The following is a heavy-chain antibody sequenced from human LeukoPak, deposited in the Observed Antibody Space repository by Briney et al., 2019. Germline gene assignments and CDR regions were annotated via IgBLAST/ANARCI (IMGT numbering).Heavy chain of an antibody. CDR3: ARKALTWIQSQTSWFDA. CDR1: GGSISSGTYF. J-gene: IGHJ5*01. V-gene: IGHV4-39*07. CDR2: IYFSGST. D-gene: IGHD5-18*01. Sequence: SETLSLTCTVSGGSISSGTYFWGWIRQPPGKGLEWIGSIYFSGSTYYNPSLKSRAPISVDSSKNQFSLRLSSVTAADTPVYYCARKALTWIQSQTSWFDAWGQGTLVTVSS.